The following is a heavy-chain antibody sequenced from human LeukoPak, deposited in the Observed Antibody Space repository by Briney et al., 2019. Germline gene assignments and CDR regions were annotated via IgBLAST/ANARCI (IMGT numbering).Heavy chain of an antibody. CDR1: GGSFSGYY. CDR3: ARGLADSSSWYGDY. V-gene: IGHV4-34*01. D-gene: IGHD6-13*01. J-gene: IGHJ4*02. Sequence: SETLSLTCAVYGGSFSGYYWSWIRQPPGKGLEWIGEINHSGSTNYNPSLKSRVTISVDTSKNQFSLKLSSVTAADTAVYYCARGLADSSSWYGDYWGQGTLVTVSP. CDR2: INHSGST.